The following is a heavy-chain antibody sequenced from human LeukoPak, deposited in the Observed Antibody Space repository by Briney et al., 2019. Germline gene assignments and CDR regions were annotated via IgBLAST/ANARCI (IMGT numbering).Heavy chain of an antibody. V-gene: IGHV1-2*02. CDR2: INPNSGGT. CDR1: GYTFTGYY. D-gene: IGHD6-19*01. CDR3: ARESVEGGWGYSSCWFDY. J-gene: IGHJ5*01. Sequence: ASVKVSCKASGYTFTGYYMHWVRQAPGQGLEWMGWINPNSGGTNYAQKFQGRVTMTRDTSISTAYMELSRLRSDDTAVYYCARESVEGGWGYSSCWFDYWGQGTLVTVSS.